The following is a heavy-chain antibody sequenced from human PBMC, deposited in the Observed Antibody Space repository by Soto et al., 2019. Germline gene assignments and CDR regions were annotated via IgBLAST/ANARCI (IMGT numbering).Heavy chain of an antibody. D-gene: IGHD3-10*01. CDR1: GFSFSSFG. Sequence: QVQLVESGGGVVQPGRSLRLSCATSGFSFSSFGLHWVRQAPGKGLEWVAVISFDGSNKYYVDSVKGRFTISRDNSKNPLYLQMNSLRAEDTAVYYCAKGFARYRPMAVDYWGQGTLVTVSS. CDR3: AKGFARYRPMAVDY. CDR2: ISFDGSNK. V-gene: IGHV3-30*18. J-gene: IGHJ4*02.